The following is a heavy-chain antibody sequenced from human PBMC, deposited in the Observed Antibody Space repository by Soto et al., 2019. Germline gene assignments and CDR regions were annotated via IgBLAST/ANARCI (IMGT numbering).Heavy chain of an antibody. D-gene: IGHD2-15*01. CDR1: GFSLSTSGVG. J-gene: IGHJ6*02. V-gene: IGHV2-5*02. CDR2: IYWDEDK. Sequence: QITLKESGPTLVKPTQTLTLTCTLSGFSLSTSGVGVGWIRQPPGKALEWLALIYWDEDKRYSPSLKSRLTITKDTSTNEAVLTMTNMDPVDTGTYYCAHKGGRGAGMDVWGQGATVTVSS. CDR3: AHKGGRGAGMDV.